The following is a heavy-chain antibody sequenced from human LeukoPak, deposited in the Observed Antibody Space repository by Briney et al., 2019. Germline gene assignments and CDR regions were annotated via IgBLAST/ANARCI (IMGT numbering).Heavy chain of an antibody. J-gene: IGHJ4*02. CDR2: INPNSGGT. CDR1: GYTLTGYH. D-gene: IGHD3-10*01. V-gene: IGHV1-2*02. CDR3: AREDYYGSGSEYDY. Sequence: ASVKVSCKASGYTLTGYHMHWVRQVPGQGLEWMGWINPNSGGTNYAQKFQGRVTMTRDTSISTAYMEVRRLRSDDTAVYYCAREDYYGSGSEYDYWGQGTLVTVSS.